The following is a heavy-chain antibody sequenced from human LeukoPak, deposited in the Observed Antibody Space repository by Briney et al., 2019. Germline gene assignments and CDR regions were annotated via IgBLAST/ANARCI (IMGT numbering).Heavy chain of an antibody. V-gene: IGHV3-30*04. J-gene: IGHJ4*02. Sequence: GGSLRLSCAASGFTFSSYAMHWVRQAPGKGLEWVAVISYDGSNKYYADSVKGRFTISRDNSKNTLYLQMNSLGAEDTAVYYCASSSYYDYVWGSYPGTDYWGQGTLVTVSS. CDR2: ISYDGSNK. CDR1: GFTFSSYA. CDR3: ASSSYYDYVWGSYPGTDY. D-gene: IGHD3-16*01.